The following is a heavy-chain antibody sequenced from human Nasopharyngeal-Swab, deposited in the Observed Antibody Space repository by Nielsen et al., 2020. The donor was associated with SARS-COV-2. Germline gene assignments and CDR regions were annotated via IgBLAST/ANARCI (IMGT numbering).Heavy chain of an antibody. CDR1: GGSISSSSYS. D-gene: IGHD3-3*01. V-gene: IGHV4-39*01. CDR2: LYYSGST. CDR3: SRHGLSGITLLGVVIPNNWFDP. Sequence: SETLCPTCTVSGGSISSSSYSWGWIRQPPGKGLEWIGSLYYSGSTYYNPSLKSRVTISVYTSKNQFSLKLSSVTAEDTAVYYCSRHGLSGITLLGVVIPNNWFDPWGQGTLVTVSS. J-gene: IGHJ5*02.